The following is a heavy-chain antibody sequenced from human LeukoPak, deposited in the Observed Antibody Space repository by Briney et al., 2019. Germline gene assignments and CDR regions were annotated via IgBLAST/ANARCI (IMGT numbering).Heavy chain of an antibody. J-gene: IGHJ4*02. CDR3: ARMDSSGWFPFDY. Sequence: GGSLRLSCAAFGFTFSSYWMSWVRQAPGKGLEWVANIKQDGSEKYYVDSVKGRFTISRDNAKNSLYLQMNSLRAEDAAVYYCARMDSSGWFPFDYWGQGTLVTVSS. V-gene: IGHV3-7*01. D-gene: IGHD6-19*01. CDR2: IKQDGSEK. CDR1: GFTFSSYW.